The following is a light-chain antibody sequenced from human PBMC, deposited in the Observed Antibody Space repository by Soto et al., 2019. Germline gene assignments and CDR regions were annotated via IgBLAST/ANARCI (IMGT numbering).Light chain of an antibody. J-gene: IGKJ5*01. Sequence: IVLTQNPATLSLSPGERATLSCRASQTVSSYLLWYQQKPGQAPRLLIYDASNRASGTPARFSGSGSETDFTLTISSLEPEDFAVYYCQHRMNWPLTFCQGTRLEI. CDR1: QTVSSY. V-gene: IGKV3-11*01. CDR2: DAS. CDR3: QHRMNWPLT.